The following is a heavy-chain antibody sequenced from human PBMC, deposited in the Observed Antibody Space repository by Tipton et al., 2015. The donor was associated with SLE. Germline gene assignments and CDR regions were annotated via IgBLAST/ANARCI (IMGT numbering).Heavy chain of an antibody. V-gene: IGHV1-2*02. J-gene: IGHJ4*02. CDR1: GYTFTGFY. D-gene: IGHD6-13*01. CDR3: AVAAGPFDH. Sequence: QLVQSGAEVKKPGASVKVSCKASGYTFTGFYIHWVRQAPGQGLEWMGWINPNSGGTKFAQKFQGRVTLTGDTSISTAYMGLSTLRSDDTAVYYCAVAAGPFDHWGQGTLVSVSS. CDR2: INPNSGGT.